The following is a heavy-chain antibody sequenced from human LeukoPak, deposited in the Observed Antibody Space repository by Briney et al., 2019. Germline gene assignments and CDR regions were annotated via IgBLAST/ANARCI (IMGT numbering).Heavy chain of an antibody. CDR1: GYTFTGYY. CDR2: INPKNGAT. V-gene: IGHV1-2*02. CDR3: ARDYTRNAFDI. D-gene: IGHD2-2*01. J-gene: IGHJ3*02. Sequence: GASAKVSCKASGYTFTGYYIHWVRQAPGQGLEWMGWINPKNGATHYAQNFLGRVTMTRDTSISTAYMELSRLTSDGTAVYYCARDYTRNAFDIWGQGTMVTVSS.